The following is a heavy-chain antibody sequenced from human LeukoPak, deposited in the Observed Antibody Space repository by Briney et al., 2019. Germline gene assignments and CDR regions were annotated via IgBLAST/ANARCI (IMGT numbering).Heavy chain of an antibody. V-gene: IGHV3-30*04. D-gene: IGHD6-13*01. J-gene: IGHJ6*02. CDR3: ARDSSSYYYGMDV. Sequence: QPGRSLRLSCAASGFTFSSYAMHWVRQAPGKGLEWVAVISYDGSNKYYADSVKGRFTISRDNSKNTLYLQMNSLRAEDTAVYYCARDSSSYYYGMDVWGQGTTVTVSS. CDR2: ISYDGSNK. CDR1: GFTFSSYA.